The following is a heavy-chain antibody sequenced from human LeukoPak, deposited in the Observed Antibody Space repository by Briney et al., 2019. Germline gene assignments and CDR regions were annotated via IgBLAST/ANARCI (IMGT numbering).Heavy chain of an antibody. CDR1: GFSFNNAW. D-gene: IGHD1-14*01. CDR3: TAGITLRARPLDY. J-gene: IGHJ4*02. Sequence: GGSLRLSCEASGFSFNNAWMSWVRQAPGKGLEWVGRIKSKTDGGTTDYAAPVKGRFTISRDDSKNTLYLQMNSLKTEDTGVYYCTAGITLRARPLDYWGQGTLVTVSS. CDR2: IKSKTDGGTT. V-gene: IGHV3-15*01.